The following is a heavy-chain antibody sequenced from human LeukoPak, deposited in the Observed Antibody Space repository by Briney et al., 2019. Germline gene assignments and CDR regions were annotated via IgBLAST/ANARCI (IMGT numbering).Heavy chain of an antibody. D-gene: IGHD3-22*01. CDR2: IRSKANSYAT. CDR1: GFTFSGSA. J-gene: IGHJ6*03. Sequence: PGGSLRLSCAASGFTFSGSAMHWVRQASGKGLEWVGRIRSKANSYATAYAASVKGRFTISRDDSRNTAYLQMNSLKTEDTAVYYCSRGYYLAGYYYMDVWGKGTTVTVSS. V-gene: IGHV3-73*01. CDR3: SRGYYLAGYYYMDV.